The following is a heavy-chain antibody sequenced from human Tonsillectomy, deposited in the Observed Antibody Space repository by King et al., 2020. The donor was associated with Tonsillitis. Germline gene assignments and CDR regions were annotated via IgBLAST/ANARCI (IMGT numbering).Heavy chain of an antibody. CDR1: GYTFTGYY. Sequence: VQLVESGAEVKKPGASVKVSCKASGYTFTGYYMHWVRQAPGQGLEWMGWINPNSGGTNYAQKFQGRVTMTRDTSISTAYMELSRLRSDDTAVYYCARLATKPYSSSWYARPYWGQGTLVTVSS. CDR3: ARLATKPYSSSWYARPY. D-gene: IGHD6-13*01. V-gene: IGHV1-2*02. CDR2: INPNSGGT. J-gene: IGHJ4*01.